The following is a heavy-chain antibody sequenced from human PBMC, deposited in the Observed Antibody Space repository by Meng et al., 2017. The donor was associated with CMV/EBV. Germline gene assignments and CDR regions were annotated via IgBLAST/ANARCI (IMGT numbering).Heavy chain of an antibody. Sequence: QVQLQESGPGLVKPSDTLSLTCSVSGGSVSSGSYYWTWIRQPPGKGLEWIGYIYHSGSTNYKPSCMSRGTMSEDACMYQFSLRLSSVSTADTAGYYCARCTNSLDPWGKWSLVTVSS. CDR2: IYHSGST. V-gene: IGHV4-61*01. CDR1: GGSVSSGSYY. D-gene: IGHD4-23*01. J-gene: IGHJ4*03. CDR3: ARCTNSLDP.